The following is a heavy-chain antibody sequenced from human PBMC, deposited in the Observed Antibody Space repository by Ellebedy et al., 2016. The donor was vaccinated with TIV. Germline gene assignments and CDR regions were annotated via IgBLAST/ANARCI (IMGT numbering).Heavy chain of an antibody. D-gene: IGHD3-22*01. CDR1: GYTFTDYY. V-gene: IGHV1-2*04. CDR2: INPNSGGT. J-gene: IGHJ5*02. CDR3: ARDGRQDYYDSSGYAVNP. Sequence: ASVKVSXXTSGYTFTDYYIHWVRQAPGQGLEWMGWINPNSGGTNYAQKFQGWVTMTRDTTSSTAYMDLSSLTSDDTAVYYCARDGRQDYYDSSGYAVNPWGQGTLVTVSS.